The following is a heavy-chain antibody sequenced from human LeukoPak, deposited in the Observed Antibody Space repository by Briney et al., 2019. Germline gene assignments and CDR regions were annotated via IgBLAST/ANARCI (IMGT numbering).Heavy chain of an antibody. D-gene: IGHD4-17*01. CDR2: MNPNSGNT. CDR1: GGTFSSYA. J-gene: IGHJ4*02. V-gene: IGHV1-8*02. CDR3: AREMYYGDYAWFY. Sequence: GSVKVSCKASGGTFSSYAISWVRQATGQGLEWMGWMNPNSGNTGYAQKFQGRVTMTRNTSISTAYMELSSLRSEDTAVYYCAREMYYGDYAWFYWGQGTLVTVSS.